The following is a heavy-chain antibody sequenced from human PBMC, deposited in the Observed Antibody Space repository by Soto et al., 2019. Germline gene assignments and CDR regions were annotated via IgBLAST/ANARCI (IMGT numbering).Heavy chain of an antibody. CDR3: ASLGRHG. D-gene: IGHD3-16*01. V-gene: IGHV3-7*01. Sequence: PGGSLRLSCAASGFTFSDSWMDWARQVPGKGPEWVANINQDGSGKNYVDSAKGRFTISRDNAKNSLYLQMNSLRAEDTAVYYCASLGRHGWGQGTTVTVSS. CDR2: INQDGSGK. J-gene: IGHJ6*02. CDR1: GFTFSDSW.